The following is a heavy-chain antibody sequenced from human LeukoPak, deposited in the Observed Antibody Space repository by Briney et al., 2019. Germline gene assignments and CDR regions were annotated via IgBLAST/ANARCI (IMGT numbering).Heavy chain of an antibody. Sequence: NPSETLSLTCTVSGDSISSYFWSWIRQPAGKGLEWIGRIYASGSANYNPSLKSRATMSVDTSKNQFSLKMSSVTAADTAVYSCARVAYDILTGYLYYFDYWGQGTLVTVSS. CDR3: ARVAYDILTGYLYYFDY. J-gene: IGHJ4*02. D-gene: IGHD3-9*01. CDR2: IYASGSA. V-gene: IGHV4-4*07. CDR1: GDSISSYF.